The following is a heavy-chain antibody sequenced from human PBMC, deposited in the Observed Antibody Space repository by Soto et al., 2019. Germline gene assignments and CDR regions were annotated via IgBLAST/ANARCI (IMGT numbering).Heavy chain of an antibody. J-gene: IGHJ4*02. CDR2: ISITGRTI. D-gene: IGHD6-19*01. CDR1: GFPFSSYY. CDR3: ARSDSIGWEFDY. V-gene: IGHV3-11*01. Sequence: SGGSLRLSCGASGFPFSSYYMSWIRQAPGKGLEWVSYISITGRTIYYADSVKGRFTVSRDNAQNSLSLKLNSLRVEDTAVYYCARSDSIGWEFDYWGQGTDVTVSS.